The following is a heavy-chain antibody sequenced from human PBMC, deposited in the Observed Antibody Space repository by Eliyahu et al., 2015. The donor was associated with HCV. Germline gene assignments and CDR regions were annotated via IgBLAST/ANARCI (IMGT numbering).Heavy chain of an antibody. Sequence: EVQLVESGGGLVKPGESLRLSCAASGLPFSXAWLXWVRQAPGEGLEWVGRIRSKPDGGTAEYAAAVRGRFTISRDDSKDTLYLQMHSLRTEDSAVYYCTTDSTLAGHSYGWGAFECWGQGTTVTVSS. V-gene: IGHV3-15*01. CDR3: TTDSTLAGHSYGWGAFEC. CDR2: IRSKPDGGTA. D-gene: IGHD6-19*01. J-gene: IGHJ3*01. CDR1: GLPFSXAW.